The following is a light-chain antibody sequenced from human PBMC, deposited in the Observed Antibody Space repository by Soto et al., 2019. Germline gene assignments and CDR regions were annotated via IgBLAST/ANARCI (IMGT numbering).Light chain of an antibody. V-gene: IGLV2-8*01. CDR1: SSDVGGYDY. J-gene: IGLJ2*01. Sequence: QSALTQPPSASGSPGQSVTMSCSGTSSDVGGYDYVSWYQQHPGKAPKLMIYEVSKRPSGVPDRFFGSKSGNTASLTVSGLQAEDEADYYCSSYAGSSNFVVFGGATKLTVL. CDR3: SSYAGSSNFVV. CDR2: EVS.